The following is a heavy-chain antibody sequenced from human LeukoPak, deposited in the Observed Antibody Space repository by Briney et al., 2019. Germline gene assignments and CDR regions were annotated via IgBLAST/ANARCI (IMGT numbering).Heavy chain of an antibody. CDR2: IYYTGST. Sequence: PSETLSLTCTVSGDSISSLYWSWIRQPPGKGLEWIGYIYYTGSTNYNPSLKSRVTIFVDMSKNQFSLRLSSVTAADTALYYCARHRAYSSASPFDYWGQGALVTVSS. CDR1: GDSISSLY. J-gene: IGHJ4*02. V-gene: IGHV4-59*08. CDR3: ARHRAYSSASPFDY. D-gene: IGHD6-6*01.